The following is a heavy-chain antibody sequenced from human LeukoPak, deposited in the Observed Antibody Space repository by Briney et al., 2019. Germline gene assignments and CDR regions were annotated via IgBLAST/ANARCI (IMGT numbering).Heavy chain of an antibody. CDR3: ARDRSYGAFDY. D-gene: IGHD5-18*01. CDR2: INWSGAGT. Sequence: RPGGSLRLSCATSGFSFDDYGMSWVRQAPGKGPEWVSGINWSGAGTGYADSVKGRPTISRDNAKKSLYLQMNSLTAEDTALYYCARDRSYGAFDYWGQGALVTVSS. J-gene: IGHJ4*02. CDR1: GFSFDDYG. V-gene: IGHV3-20*04.